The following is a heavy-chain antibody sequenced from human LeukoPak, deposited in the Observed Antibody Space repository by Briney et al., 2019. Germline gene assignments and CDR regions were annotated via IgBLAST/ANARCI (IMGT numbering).Heavy chain of an antibody. CDR3: ARDTGYMVRGVISYFDY. CDR2: ISSSSSYI. D-gene: IGHD3-10*01. CDR1: GFTFSSYS. J-gene: IGHJ4*02. V-gene: IGHV3-21*01. Sequence: AGGSLRLSCAASGFTFSSYSMNWVRQAPGKGLGWVSSISSSSSYIYYADSVKGRFTISRDNAKNSLYLQMNSLRAEDTAVYYCARDTGYMVRGVISYFDYWGQGTLVTVSS.